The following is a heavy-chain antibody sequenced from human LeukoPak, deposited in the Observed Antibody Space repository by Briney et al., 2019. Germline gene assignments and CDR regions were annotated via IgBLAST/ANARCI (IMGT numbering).Heavy chain of an antibody. CDR3: ARLYEYGD. V-gene: IGHV1-2*02. J-gene: IGHJ4*02. D-gene: IGHD4-17*01. CDR1: GYTFTAYY. CDR2: LNPNTGGT. Sequence: GASVKVSCKASGYTFTAYYMHWVRQAPGQGLEWMGWLNPNTGGTNYAQKFQGRVSMTRDTSISTAYMELSRLRSDDTAVYYCARLYEYGDWGQGTLVTVSS.